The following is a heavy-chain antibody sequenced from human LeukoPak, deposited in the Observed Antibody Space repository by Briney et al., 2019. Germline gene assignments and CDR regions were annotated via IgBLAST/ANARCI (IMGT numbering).Heavy chain of an antibody. Sequence: PGGSLRLSCAASGFTFSSYWMSWVRQAPGKGLEWVANIKQDGSEKYYVDSVKGRFTISRDNAKNSLYLQMNSLRAEDTAVYYCASELQFSEWLFDPWGQGTLVTVSS. CDR2: IKQDGSEK. V-gene: IGHV3-7*01. CDR3: ASELQFSEWLFDP. J-gene: IGHJ5*02. D-gene: IGHD3-3*01. CDR1: GFTFSSYW.